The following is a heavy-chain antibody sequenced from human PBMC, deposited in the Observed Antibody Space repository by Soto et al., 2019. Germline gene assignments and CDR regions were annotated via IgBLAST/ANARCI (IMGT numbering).Heavy chain of an antibody. V-gene: IGHV4-59*01. Sequence: SETLSLTCTVSGGSISSYYWSWIRQPPGKGLEWVGYIYYSGSTNYNPSLKSRVTISVDTSKNQFSLKLSSVTAADTAVYYCARGTHQFTMGRGVIGYYYYGMDVWGQGTTVTVSS. J-gene: IGHJ6*02. CDR2: IYYSGST. CDR1: GGSISSYY. CDR3: ARGTHQFTMGRGVIGYYYYGMDV. D-gene: IGHD3-10*01.